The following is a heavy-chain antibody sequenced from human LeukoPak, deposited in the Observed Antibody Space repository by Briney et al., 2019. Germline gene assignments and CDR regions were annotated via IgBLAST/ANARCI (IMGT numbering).Heavy chain of an antibody. D-gene: IGHD1-26*01. J-gene: IGHJ4*02. CDR3: ARGPTNGNDY. CDR2: IVPDSGGT. CDR1: GYTFTDYY. Sequence: ASVKVSCTPSGYTFTDYYIHWVRQAPGQGLEWMGWIVPDSGGTIYAQKFQGRVTMTRDKSISTVYIELSRLTSDDTAVYYCARGPTNGNDYRGQGTLVTVSS. V-gene: IGHV1-2*02.